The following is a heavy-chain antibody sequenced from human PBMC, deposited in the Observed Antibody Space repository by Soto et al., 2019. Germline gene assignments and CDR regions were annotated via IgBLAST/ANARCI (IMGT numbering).Heavy chain of an antibody. J-gene: IGHJ4*02. CDR3: TRHPTSRGYSGYDYFDY. D-gene: IGHD5-12*01. V-gene: IGHV3-73*01. Sequence: GGSLRLSCAASGFTFSGSPMHWVRHASGKGLEWVGRIRSKANSYATAYAASVKGRFTISRDDSKNTAYLQMNSLKTEDTVVYYCTRHPTSRGYSGYDYFDYWGQGTLVTVSA. CDR1: GFTFSGSP. CDR2: IRSKANSYAT.